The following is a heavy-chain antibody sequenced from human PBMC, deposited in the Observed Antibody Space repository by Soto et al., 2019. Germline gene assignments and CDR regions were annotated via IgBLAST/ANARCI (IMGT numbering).Heavy chain of an antibody. Sequence: ASLKVSCKASGYTFTSYGISWVRQAPGQGLEWMGWISAYNGNTNYAQKLQGRVTMTTDTSTSTAYMELRSLRSDDTAVYYCARDPGWLAVAADRAMFDYWGQGTLVTVSS. CDR2: ISAYNGNT. D-gene: IGHD6-19*01. CDR1: GYTFTSYG. J-gene: IGHJ4*02. V-gene: IGHV1-18*04. CDR3: ARDPGWLAVAADRAMFDY.